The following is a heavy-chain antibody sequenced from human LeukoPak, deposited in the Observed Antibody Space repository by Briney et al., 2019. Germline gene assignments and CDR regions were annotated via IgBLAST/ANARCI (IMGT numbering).Heavy chain of an antibody. Sequence: ASVKVSCKAAGYTFTSYEINWVRQATGHGLGWMGWMNPNSGDTAYAQKFQGRITITRSTSITTAYMELSGLRSDDTAVYYCARGLGSYDSSELTWPMISFWRQGTQVTVSS. CDR3: ARGLGSYDSSELTWPMISF. CDR2: MNPNSGDT. D-gene: IGHD3-22*01. CDR1: GYTFTSYE. J-gene: IGHJ4*02. V-gene: IGHV1-8*01.